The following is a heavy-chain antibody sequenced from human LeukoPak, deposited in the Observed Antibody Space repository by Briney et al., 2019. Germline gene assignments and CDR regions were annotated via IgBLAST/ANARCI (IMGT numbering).Heavy chain of an antibody. J-gene: IGHJ5*02. CDR2: IYHSGST. CDR3: AREYEAGWFDP. CDR1: GGSISSGGYS. D-gene: IGHD3-16*01. Sequence: SQTLSLTCAVSGGSISSGGYSWSWIRQPPGKGLEWIGYIYHSGSTYYNPSLKSRVTISVDRSKNQFSLKPSSVTAADTAVYYCAREYEAGWFDPWGQGTLVTVSS. V-gene: IGHV4-30-2*01.